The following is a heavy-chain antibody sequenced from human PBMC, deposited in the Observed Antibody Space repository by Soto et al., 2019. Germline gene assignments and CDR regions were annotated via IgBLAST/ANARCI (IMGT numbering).Heavy chain of an antibody. D-gene: IGHD4-17*01. V-gene: IGHV1-3*04. CDR3: ARNVDYFDP. CDR2: INNGNGNS. CDR1: GYTFTRYA. J-gene: IGHJ5*02. Sequence: QVQLVQSGPEVKKPGASVKVSCKASGYTFTRYAMHWVRQAPGQGLEWMGWINNGNGNSHYSQKFQGRVTFTRDTSATTAYMELTGLRPEDTAIYFCARNVDYFDPWGQGTLVTVSS.